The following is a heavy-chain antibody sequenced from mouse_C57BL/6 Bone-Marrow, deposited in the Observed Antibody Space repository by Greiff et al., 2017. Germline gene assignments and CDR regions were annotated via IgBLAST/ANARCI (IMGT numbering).Heavy chain of an antibody. CDR2: IYPGDGDT. V-gene: IGHV1-82*01. D-gene: IGHD1-1*01. J-gene: IGHJ3*01. CDR3: ARSTNYGIFAY. Sequence: VQLQESGPELVKPGASVKISCKASGYAFSSSWMNWVKQRPGKGLEWIGRIYPGDGDTNYNGKFKGKATLTADKSSSTAYMQLSSLTSEDSAVYFCARSTNYGIFAYWGQGTLVTVSA. CDR1: GYAFSSSW.